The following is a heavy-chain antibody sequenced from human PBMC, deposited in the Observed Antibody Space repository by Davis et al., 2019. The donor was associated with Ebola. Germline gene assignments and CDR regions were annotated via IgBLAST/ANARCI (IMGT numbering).Heavy chain of an antibody. CDR2: MSYHGSHT. J-gene: IGHJ5*02. CDR3: ARGYRWNIVLISAAMDWFDP. V-gene: IGHV3-30*03. Sequence: GESLKISCAGFAFSFGTYGMHWVRQAPGKGLEWVASMSYHGSHTSYIDSVKGRFTISRDNAKNSLYLQMNSLRAEDTAVYYCARGYRWNIVLISAAMDWFDPWGQGTLVTVSS. D-gene: IGHD2-2*01. CDR1: AFSFGTYG.